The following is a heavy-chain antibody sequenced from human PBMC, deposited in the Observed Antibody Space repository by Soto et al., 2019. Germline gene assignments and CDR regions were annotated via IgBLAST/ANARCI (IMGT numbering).Heavy chain of an antibody. J-gene: IGHJ4*02. CDR3: AKGTAMIVVVTPVDY. CDR1: GFTFSSYA. V-gene: IGHV3-23*01. D-gene: IGHD3-22*01. Sequence: PGGSLRLSCAASGFTFSSYAMSWVRQAPGKGLEWVSAISGSGGSTYYADSVKGRFTISRDNSKNTLYLQMNSLRAEDTAVYYCAKGTAMIVVVTPVDYWGQGTLVTVSS. CDR2: ISGSGGST.